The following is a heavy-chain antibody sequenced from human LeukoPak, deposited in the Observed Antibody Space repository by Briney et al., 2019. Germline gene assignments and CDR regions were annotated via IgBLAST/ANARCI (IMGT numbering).Heavy chain of an antibody. J-gene: IGHJ5*02. CDR2: VDVHGQGT. CDR1: GFTFSSYW. CDR3: ARSNYDSTTFYYHLDL. D-gene: IGHD2/OR15-2a*01. Sequence: GGSLRLSCAASGFTFSSYWMHWVRQAPGKGPVWVSRVDVHGQGTAYADSVKGRFTISRDNAKNTLSLQMNSLSAEDTAVYYCARSNYDSTTFYYHLDLWGQGTLVTISS. V-gene: IGHV3-74*01.